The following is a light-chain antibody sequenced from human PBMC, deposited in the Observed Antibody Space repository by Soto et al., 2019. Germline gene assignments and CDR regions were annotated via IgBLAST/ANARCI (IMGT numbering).Light chain of an antibody. CDR1: NIGSTS. Sequence: SYELTQPPSVSVAPGQTARITCGGNNIGSTSVHWYQQKPGQAPVLVVYDDSDRPSGIPERFSGSNSGNTATLTISRVEAGDEADYYCQVWDRSTDEYAFGTGTKLTVL. J-gene: IGLJ1*01. CDR2: DDS. V-gene: IGLV3-21*02. CDR3: QVWDRSTDEYA.